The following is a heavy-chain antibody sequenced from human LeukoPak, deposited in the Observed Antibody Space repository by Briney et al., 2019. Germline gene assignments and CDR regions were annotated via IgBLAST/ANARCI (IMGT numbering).Heavy chain of an antibody. J-gene: IGHJ4*03. V-gene: IGHV1-3*01. Sequence: GASVKVSCKSSGYTFTTYAIHWVRQAPGQRPEWMGWIYPGNGDTKYSQKFQGRVTITRDTSANTAYMELTSLTSEDTAVFYCARDYLGYSYGYFDHWGQGTTVTVSS. D-gene: IGHD5-18*01. CDR2: IYPGNGDT. CDR3: ARDYLGYSYGYFDH. CDR1: GYTFTTYA.